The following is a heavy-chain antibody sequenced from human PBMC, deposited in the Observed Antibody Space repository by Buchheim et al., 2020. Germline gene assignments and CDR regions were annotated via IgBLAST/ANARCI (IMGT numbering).Heavy chain of an antibody. Sequence: QVQLVQSGAEVKKPGASVKVSCKASGYTFTSYYMHWVRQAPGQGLEWMGIINPSGGSTSYAQKFQGRVTMTRDPSTSTVYMELSSLRSEDTAVYYCARGTRSHKYYDSSPRDFDYWGQGTL. D-gene: IGHD3-22*01. CDR3: ARGTRSHKYYDSSPRDFDY. CDR2: INPSGGST. CDR1: GYTFTSYY. V-gene: IGHV1-46*01. J-gene: IGHJ4*02.